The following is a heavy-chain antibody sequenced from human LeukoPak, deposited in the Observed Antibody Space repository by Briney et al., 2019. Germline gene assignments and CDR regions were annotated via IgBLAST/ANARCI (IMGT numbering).Heavy chain of an antibody. CDR1: GGSFSGYY. CDR3: ARANSRYFDY. V-gene: IGHV4-34*01. CDR2: INHSGST. D-gene: IGHD2-8*01. Sequence: SETLSLTCAVYGGSFSGYYWSWIRQPPGKGLEWIGEINHSGSTNYNPSLKSRVTISVDTSKNQFSLKLSSVTAADTAVYYCARANSRYFDYWGQGTLVTVSS. J-gene: IGHJ4*02.